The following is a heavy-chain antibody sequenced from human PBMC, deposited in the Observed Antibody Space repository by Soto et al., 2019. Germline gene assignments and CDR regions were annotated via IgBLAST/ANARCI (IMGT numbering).Heavy chain of an antibody. D-gene: IGHD3-16*01. Sequence: EAQLVESGGGLVQPGGSLRVSCAVSGFTFSDYWMSWVRQAPGKGLEWVAKIKQDGSEKDYVGSVKGRFTISRDNANNSLYLHMYSVRVEDTAIYYCASGGRDAYDWFDPWGQGTLVTVSS. V-gene: IGHV3-7*01. J-gene: IGHJ5*02. CDR1: GFTFSDYW. CDR3: ASGGRDAYDWFDP. CDR2: IKQDGSEK.